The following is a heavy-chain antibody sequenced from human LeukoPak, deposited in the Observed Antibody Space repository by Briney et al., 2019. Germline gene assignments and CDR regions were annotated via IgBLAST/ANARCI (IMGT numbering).Heavy chain of an antibody. CDR1: GFTFSSYW. J-gene: IGHJ1*01. D-gene: IGHD3-22*01. V-gene: IGHV3-74*01. Sequence: GGSLRLSCAASGFTFSSYWMHWVRQAPGKGLVWVSRIRTDGTITTYADSVKGRFSISRDNAKNSLYLQMNSLRAEDTAVYYCATYSSLNRREFQYWGQGTLLTVSS. CDR2: IRTDGTIT. CDR3: ATYSSLNRREFQY.